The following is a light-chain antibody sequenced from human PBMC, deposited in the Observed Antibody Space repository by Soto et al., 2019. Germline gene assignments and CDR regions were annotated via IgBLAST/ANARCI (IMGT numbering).Light chain of an antibody. V-gene: IGKV3-15*01. Sequence: TQSPGTLSLSPWERATLSCRASQSVSSNLAWYQQRPGQAPRLLIYDASTRATGIPPRFSGGGSGTEFTVTISSLQSEDFAIYYCQQYDIWPPYTFGQGTKVDIK. CDR1: QSVSSN. CDR3: QQYDIWPPYT. CDR2: DAS. J-gene: IGKJ2*01.